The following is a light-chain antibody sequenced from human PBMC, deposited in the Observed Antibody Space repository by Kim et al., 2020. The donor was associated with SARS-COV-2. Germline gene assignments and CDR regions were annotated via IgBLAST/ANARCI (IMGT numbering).Light chain of an antibody. Sequence: GQKVTSSCSGSSSNIGNNYVSWYQQLPGTAPKLLIYDNNKRPSGIPDRFSGSKSGTSATLGITGLQTGDEADYYCGTWDSSLSAVVFGGGTKLTV. CDR1: SSNIGNNY. V-gene: IGLV1-51*01. J-gene: IGLJ2*01. CDR2: DNN. CDR3: GTWDSSLSAVV.